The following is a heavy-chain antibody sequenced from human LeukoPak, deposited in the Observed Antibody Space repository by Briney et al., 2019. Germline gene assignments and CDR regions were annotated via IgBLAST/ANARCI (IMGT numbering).Heavy chain of an antibody. Sequence: PGGSLRLSCAASGFTFSHYWMNWVRQVPGKGLEWVANINQDGSGEYYVDSVRGRFTISRDNAKNSLYLQMNSLGAEDTGVYYCTRVSLHDFSDSWGRGILVTVSS. CDR3: TRVSLHDFSDS. J-gene: IGHJ4*02. V-gene: IGHV3-7*01. CDR1: GFTFSHYW. D-gene: IGHD3-3*01. CDR2: INQDGSGE.